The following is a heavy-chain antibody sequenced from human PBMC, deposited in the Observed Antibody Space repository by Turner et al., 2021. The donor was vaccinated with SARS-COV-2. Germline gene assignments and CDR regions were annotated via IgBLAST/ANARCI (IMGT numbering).Heavy chain of an antibody. J-gene: IGHJ1*01. Sequence: QLQLQESGPGLVKPSETLSLTCTVSGGSISSSSYYWGWIRQPPGKGLEWIGSIYYSGSTYYNPSLKSRVTISVDTSKNQFSLKLSSVTAADTAVFYCARGYYNAAYSSGWYVYNAEYFQNWGQGTLVTVSS. CDR1: GGSISSSSYY. CDR3: ARGYYNAAYSSGWYVYNAEYFQN. V-gene: IGHV4-39*01. D-gene: IGHD6-19*01. CDR2: IYYSGST.